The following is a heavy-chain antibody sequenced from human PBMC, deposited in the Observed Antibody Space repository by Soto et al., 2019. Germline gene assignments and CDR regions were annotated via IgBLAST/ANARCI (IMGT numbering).Heavy chain of an antibody. Sequence: EGSLRLSCSVFGFSFSNYAMHCVRQAPGKGLQYVSSISSNGGSTYYADSVKGRFTISRDNSKNTLYLQMSSLRVEDTAVYYCVKDRYVDYWGQVHMGTFSS. CDR1: GFSFSNYA. CDR3: VKDRYVDY. J-gene: IGHJ4*02. V-gene: IGHV3-64D*06. CDR2: ISSNGGST.